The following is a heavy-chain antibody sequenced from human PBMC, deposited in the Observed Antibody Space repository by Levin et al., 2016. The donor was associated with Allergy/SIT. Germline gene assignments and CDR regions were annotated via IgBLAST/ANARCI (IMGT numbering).Heavy chain of an antibody. V-gene: IGHV5-10-1*01. D-gene: IGHD3-10*01. Sequence: GESLKISCKGSGYSFTSYWISWVRQMPGKGLEWMGRIDPSDSYTNYSPSFQGHVTISADKSISTAYLQWSSLKASDTAMYYCAFGATGQDAFDIWGQGTMVTVSS. CDR3: AFGATGQDAFDI. J-gene: IGHJ3*02. CDR2: IDPSDSYT. CDR1: GYSFTSYW.